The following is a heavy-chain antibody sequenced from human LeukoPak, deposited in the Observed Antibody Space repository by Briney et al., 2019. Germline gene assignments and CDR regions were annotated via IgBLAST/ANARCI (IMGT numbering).Heavy chain of an antibody. D-gene: IGHD3-16*02. CDR3: AREGVRLGELSLIDY. Sequence: GGSLRLSCAASGFTFSSYEMNWVRQAPGKGLEWVSYISSSGSTIYYADSVKGRFTISRDNAKNSLYLQMNSLRAGDTGVYYCAREGVRLGELSLIDYWGQGTLVTVSS. J-gene: IGHJ4*02. V-gene: IGHV3-48*03. CDR1: GFTFSSYE. CDR2: ISSSGSTI.